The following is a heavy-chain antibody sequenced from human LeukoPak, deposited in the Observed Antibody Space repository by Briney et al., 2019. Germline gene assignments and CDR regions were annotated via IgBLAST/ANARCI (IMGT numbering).Heavy chain of an antibody. CDR1: GYTFTSYG. D-gene: IGHD2-15*01. J-gene: IGHJ4*02. CDR2: ISAYNGNT. V-gene: IGHV1-18*01. Sequence: ASVKVSCKASGYTFTSYGISWVRQAPGQGLEWMGWISAYNGNTNYAQKLQGRVTMTTDTSTSTAYMELRSLRSDDTAVYYCARVPLGVVVVAATPNFDYWGQGTLVTVSS. CDR3: ARVPLGVVVVAATPNFDY.